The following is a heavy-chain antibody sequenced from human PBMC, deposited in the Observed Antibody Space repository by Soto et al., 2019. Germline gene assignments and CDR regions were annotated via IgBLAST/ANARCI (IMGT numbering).Heavy chain of an antibody. J-gene: IGHJ4*02. CDR3: AGILWGGRDYLDY. Sequence: EVQLLESGGGLVQPGGSLRLSCAASGFTFSSYAMSWVRQAPGKGLEWVSAISGSGDTTYYADSVRGRFTISRDNSKNTRYLQMNSLRAEDRAVDYCAGILWGGRDYLDYWGQGTLANVSS. CDR1: GFTFSSYA. V-gene: IGHV3-23*01. CDR2: ISGSGDTT. D-gene: IGHD2-21*01.